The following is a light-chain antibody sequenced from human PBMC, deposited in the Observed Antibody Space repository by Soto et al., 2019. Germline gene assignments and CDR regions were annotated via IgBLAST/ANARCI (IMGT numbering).Light chain of an antibody. CDR2: EVS. CDR1: SSDVGGYNY. CDR3: SSYTSSSTLYV. J-gene: IGLJ1*01. Sequence: QSVLTQPSSVSGSPGQSITISCTGTSSDVGGYNYVSWYQQHPGKAPKLMIFEVSSRPSGVSYRFSGSKSGNTASLTISGLQAEDEADYYFSSYTSSSTLYVFGSGTKVTVL. V-gene: IGLV2-14*01.